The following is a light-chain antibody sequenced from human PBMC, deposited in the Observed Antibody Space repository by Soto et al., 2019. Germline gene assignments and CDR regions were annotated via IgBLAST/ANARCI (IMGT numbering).Light chain of an antibody. J-gene: IGLJ3*02. V-gene: IGLV1-44*01. CDR1: GSNIGTNT. CDR3: TAWDGSLDGRV. Sequence: QSALTQPPSASGTPGQRVTISCSGSGSNIGTNTVNWYQQLPGTAPKLLIYRTDQRPAGIPDRFSGSESGTSASLDISGLQSDDEADYYCTAWDGSLDGRVFGGGTKLTVL. CDR2: RTD.